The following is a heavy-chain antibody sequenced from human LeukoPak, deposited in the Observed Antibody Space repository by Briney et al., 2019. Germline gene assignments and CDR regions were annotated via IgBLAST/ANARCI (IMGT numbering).Heavy chain of an antibody. CDR2: ISGSGSIT. D-gene: IGHD4-17*01. V-gene: IGHV3-23*01. J-gene: IGHJ4*02. CDR3: ARAGNYYGDYDF. CDR1: GFTFSSYA. Sequence: PGGSLRLSCAASGFTFSSYAMSWVRQAPGKGLEWVSTISGSGSITYYADFVKGRFTISRDNSGNTLYLQMNSLRADDTAVYYCARAGNYYGDYDFWGQGTLVTVSS.